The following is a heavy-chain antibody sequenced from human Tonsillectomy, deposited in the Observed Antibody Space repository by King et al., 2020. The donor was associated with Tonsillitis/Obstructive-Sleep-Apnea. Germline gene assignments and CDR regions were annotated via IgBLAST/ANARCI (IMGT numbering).Heavy chain of an antibody. CDR3: ARHEYSSAEGGHNWFDP. Sequence: QLVQSGAEVKKPGESLKISCKGSGYSFTSYWIGWVRQMPGKGLEWMGIIYPGDSDTRYSPSFQGQVTISADKSISTAYLQGSSLKASDTAMYYCARHEYSSAEGGHNWFDPWGQGTLVTVSS. CDR2: IYPGDSDT. J-gene: IGHJ5*02. V-gene: IGHV5-51*01. CDR1: GYSFTSYW. D-gene: IGHD6-6*01.